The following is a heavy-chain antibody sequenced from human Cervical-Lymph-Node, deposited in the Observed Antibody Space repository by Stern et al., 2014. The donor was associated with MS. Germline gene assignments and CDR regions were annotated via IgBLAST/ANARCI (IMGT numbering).Heavy chain of an antibody. Sequence: EVQLVESGAEVQKPGESLRISCKGSGYSFTDFWVAWVRQMPGKGLEWMGIIYPGDSDTIYSPSFQGQFTISADKSVNTAYLQWRGLKDSDTAMYYCARLRSTSWFDLWGQGTQVTVSS. CDR3: ARLRSTSWFDL. CDR1: GYSFTDFW. D-gene: IGHD2-2*01. CDR2: IYPGDSDT. V-gene: IGHV5-51*01. J-gene: IGHJ5*02.